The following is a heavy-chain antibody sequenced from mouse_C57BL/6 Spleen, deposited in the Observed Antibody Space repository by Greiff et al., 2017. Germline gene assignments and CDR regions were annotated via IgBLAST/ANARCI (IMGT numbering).Heavy chain of an antibody. CDR3: ARHYYCWYFDV. CDR2: IDPEDGET. V-gene: IGHV14-2*01. J-gene: IGHJ1*03. CDR1: GFNIKDYY. Sequence: VQLQQSAAELVKPGASVKLSCTASGFNIKDYYMHWVKQRTEQGLEWIGRIDPEDGETKYAPKFPGKATITADTSSNTAYLQLSSLTSEDTAVYYCARHYYCWYFDVWGTGTTVTVSS. D-gene: IGHD1-2*01.